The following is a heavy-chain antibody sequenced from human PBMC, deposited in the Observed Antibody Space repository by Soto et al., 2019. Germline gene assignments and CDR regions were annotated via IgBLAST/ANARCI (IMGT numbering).Heavy chain of an antibody. D-gene: IGHD4-17*01. Sequence: PETLFLTFTVYVWSFCGYYWSWIRQPPGKGLEWIGEINHSGSTNYNPSLKSRVTISVDTSKNQFSLKLSSLRSEDTAVYYCATKLYGGNSDYWGQGTLVNVSS. CDR1: VWSFCGYY. V-gene: IGHV4-34*01. J-gene: IGHJ4*02. CDR3: ATKLYGGNSDY. CDR2: INHSGST.